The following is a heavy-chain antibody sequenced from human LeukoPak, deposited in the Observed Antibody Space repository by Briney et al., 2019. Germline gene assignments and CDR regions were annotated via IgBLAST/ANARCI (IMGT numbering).Heavy chain of an antibody. CDR3: ARIEEPHYFEY. Sequence: SGGPLRLSCAASGFPFSTHSMIWVRPAPGKGLEWVSSIGSSGRNTHSAYSVKGRFTISRDNAKNSLYLQMDSLRAEDTAVYYCARIEEPHYFEYWGQGTLVTVSS. V-gene: IGHV3-21*01. J-gene: IGHJ4*02. CDR1: GFPFSTHS. D-gene: IGHD1-26*01. CDR2: IGSSGRNT.